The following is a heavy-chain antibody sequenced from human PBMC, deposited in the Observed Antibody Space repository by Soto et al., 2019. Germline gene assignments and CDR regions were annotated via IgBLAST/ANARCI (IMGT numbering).Heavy chain of an antibody. V-gene: IGHV4-59*01. D-gene: IGHD3-9*01. CDR2: IYDSGST. J-gene: IGHJ3*01. CDR1: SGSIINYY. Sequence: QVQLQESGPGLVKPSETLSLTCTVSSGSIINYYWSWTRQPPGKGLEWIGLIYDSGSTNYNSFLKSRVTMSVDMSRQQLSLKRNSVAAADTDVYYCASRLTLATTTGDGFDLWGQGTMVTVSS. CDR3: ASRLTLATTTGDGFDL.